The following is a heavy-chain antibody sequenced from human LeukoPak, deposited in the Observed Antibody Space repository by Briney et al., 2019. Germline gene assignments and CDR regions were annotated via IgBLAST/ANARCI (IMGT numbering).Heavy chain of an antibody. CDR1: GFTFSSYA. D-gene: IGHD3-22*01. Sequence: GGSLRLSCAASGFTFSSYAMSWVRQAPGKGLEWVSAISGSGGSTYYADSVKGRFTISRDNSKNTLYLQMNSLRAEDTAVYYCARVDYYDSSGYYYDDAFDIWGQGTMVTVSS. CDR3: ARVDYYDSSGYYYDDAFDI. J-gene: IGHJ3*02. CDR2: ISGSGGST. V-gene: IGHV3-23*01.